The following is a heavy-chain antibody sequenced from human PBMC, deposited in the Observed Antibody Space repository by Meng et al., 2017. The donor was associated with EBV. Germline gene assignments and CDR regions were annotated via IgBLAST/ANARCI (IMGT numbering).Heavy chain of an antibody. Sequence: QGQVVQSGAEGERPGSSVKVSCKASGGTFSSYAISWVRQAPGQGLEWMGGIIPIFGTANYAQKFQGRVTITADKSTSTAYMELSSLRSEDTAVYYCARAEIAAAGRLDYWGQGTLVTVSS. D-gene: IGHD6-13*01. CDR2: IIPIFGTA. CDR3: ARAEIAAAGRLDY. CDR1: GGTFSSYA. J-gene: IGHJ4*02. V-gene: IGHV1-69*06.